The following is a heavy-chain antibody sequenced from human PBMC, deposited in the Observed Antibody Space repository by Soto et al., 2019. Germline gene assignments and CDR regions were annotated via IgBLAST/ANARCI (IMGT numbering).Heavy chain of an antibody. CDR2: ISWDGGST. D-gene: IGHD3-22*01. V-gene: IGHV3-43*01. Sequence: GGSLRLSCAASGFTFDDYTMHWVRQAPGKGLEWVSLISWDGGSTYYADSVKGRFTISRDNSKNSLHLQMNSLRTEDTALYYCAKDPGYYDSSGYYYGYFDYWGQGTLVTVSS. CDR3: AKDPGYYDSSGYYYGYFDY. CDR1: GFTFDDYT. J-gene: IGHJ4*02.